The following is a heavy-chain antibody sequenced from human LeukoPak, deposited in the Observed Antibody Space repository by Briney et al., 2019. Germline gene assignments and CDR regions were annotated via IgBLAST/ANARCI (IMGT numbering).Heavy chain of an antibody. D-gene: IGHD6-13*01. CDR3: AKEYKVAAARRPPGY. CDR1: GFTFSSYG. V-gene: IGHV3-30*02. CDR2: IRYDGSNE. Sequence: PGGSLRLSCAASGFTFSSYGMHWVRQAPGKGLEWVAFIRYDGSNEYYADSVKGRFTISRDNSKNTLYLQMNSLRAEDTAVYYCAKEYKVAAARRPPGYWGQGTLVTVSS. J-gene: IGHJ4*02.